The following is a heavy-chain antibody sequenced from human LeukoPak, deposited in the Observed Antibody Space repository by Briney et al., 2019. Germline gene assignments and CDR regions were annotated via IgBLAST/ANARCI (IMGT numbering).Heavy chain of an antibody. D-gene: IGHD6-19*01. V-gene: IGHV1-46*01. Sequence: ASVKVSCKASGYTFTGYYMHWVRQAPGQGLEWMGIINPSGGSTSYAQKFQGRVTMTRDMSTSTVYMELSSLRSEDTAVYYCARMYSSGWYVDYWGQGTLVTVSS. J-gene: IGHJ4*02. CDR1: GYTFTGYY. CDR2: INPSGGST. CDR3: ARMYSSGWYVDY.